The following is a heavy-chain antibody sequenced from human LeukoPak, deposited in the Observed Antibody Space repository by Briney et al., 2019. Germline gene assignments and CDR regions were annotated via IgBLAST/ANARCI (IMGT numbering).Heavy chain of an antibody. Sequence: SETLSLTCAVYGGSFSGYYWSWIRQPPGKGLEWIGEINHGGSTNYNPSLKSRVTISVDTSKNQFSLKLSSVTAADTAVYYCARVVPAALGLTYYYYMDVWGKGTMVTVSS. CDR3: ARVVPAALGLTYYYYMDV. CDR2: INHGGST. V-gene: IGHV4-34*01. D-gene: IGHD2-2*01. J-gene: IGHJ6*03. CDR1: GGSFSGYY.